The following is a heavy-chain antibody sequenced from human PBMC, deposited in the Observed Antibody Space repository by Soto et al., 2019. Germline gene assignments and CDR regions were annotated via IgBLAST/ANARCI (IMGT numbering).Heavy chain of an antibody. CDR2: IIPIFGTA. J-gene: IGHJ6*02. CDR3: ANSYGDYTDRGMDV. Sequence: GASVKVCCKASGGTFSSYAIRWVRQAHGQGLEWMGGIIPIFGTANYAQKFQGRVTITADESTSTAYMELSSLRSEDTAVYYCANSYGDYTDRGMDVWGQGTTVTVSS. CDR1: GGTFSSYA. D-gene: IGHD4-17*01. V-gene: IGHV1-69*13.